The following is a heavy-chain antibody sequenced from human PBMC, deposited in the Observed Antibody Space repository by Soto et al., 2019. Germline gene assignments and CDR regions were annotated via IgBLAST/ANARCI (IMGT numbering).Heavy chain of an antibody. D-gene: IGHD6-13*01. CDR2: VNNYNGNP. V-gene: IGHV1-18*01. Sequence: QVQLVQSGGELKKPGASVKVSCKASGYTFTNYAISWVRQAPGRGLEWMGWVNNYNGNPHYPQIFQGRVTMTTDTSTGTAYMELRSLKSDGTAFEYCARDSQYSTSWQRFDSSGQRTMVSGSS. J-gene: IGHJ4*02. CDR1: GYTFTNYA. CDR3: ARDSQYSTSWQRFDS.